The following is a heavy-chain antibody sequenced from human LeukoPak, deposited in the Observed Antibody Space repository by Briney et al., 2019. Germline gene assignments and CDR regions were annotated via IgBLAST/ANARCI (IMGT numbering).Heavy chain of an antibody. V-gene: IGHV3-53*01. CDR1: GFTFSDYY. Sequence: GGSLRLSCAASGFTFSDYYMSWVRQAPGKGLEWVSVIYSGGTTYYADSVKGRFTTPRDISKNTLYLQMNSLRAEDTAVYYCASVNGDGAEYFQHWGQGTLVTVSS. CDR3: ASVNGDGAEYFQH. J-gene: IGHJ1*01. D-gene: IGHD2-21*01. CDR2: IYSGGTT.